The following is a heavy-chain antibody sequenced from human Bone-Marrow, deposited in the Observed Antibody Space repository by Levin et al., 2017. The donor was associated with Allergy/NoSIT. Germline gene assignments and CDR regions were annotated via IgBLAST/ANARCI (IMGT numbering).Heavy chain of an antibody. CDR2: ISSSSHI. CDR1: GFTLRGYS. CDR3: ARVSIQDYFSGSYYNPLDY. Sequence: PGGSLRLSCAASGFTLRGYSLNWVRQPPGKGLEWVSRISSSSHIHYADSVKGRFTISRDNAKNSLYLQMNSLRAEDTAVYYCARVSIQDYFSGSYYNPLDYWGQGTLVTVSS. D-gene: IGHD3-10*01. J-gene: IGHJ4*02. V-gene: IGHV3-21*01.